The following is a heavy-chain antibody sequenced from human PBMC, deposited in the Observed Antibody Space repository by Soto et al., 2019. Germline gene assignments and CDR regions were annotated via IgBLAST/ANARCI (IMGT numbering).Heavy chain of an antibody. Sequence: EVQLLDSGGGLVQPGESLRLTCAVSGLTFSTYAMSWVRQAPGKGLEWVSGIGNSGVDTYYADSVKGRFTISRDNSKNTRYLQMNSLRAEDTAVYYCAKPWYSNDFDYWGQGTLVTVSS. V-gene: IGHV3-23*01. J-gene: IGHJ4*02. D-gene: IGHD4-4*01. CDR3: AKPWYSNDFDY. CDR1: GLTFSTYA. CDR2: IGNSGVDT.